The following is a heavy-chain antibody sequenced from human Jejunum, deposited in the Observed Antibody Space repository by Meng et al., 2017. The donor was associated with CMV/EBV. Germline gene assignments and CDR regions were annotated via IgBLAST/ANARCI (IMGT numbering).Heavy chain of an antibody. Sequence: GGSITTSAYYWAWVRQAPGKGPEWIAGVFYSGTTYYNPSLKSRVTMSVDTSTNQFFLNLYSMTAADTAVYYCARDYSVHGWHKWFDPWGQGILVTVSS. V-gene: IGHV4-39*07. CDR1: GGSITTSAYY. D-gene: IGHD5/OR15-5a*01. J-gene: IGHJ5*02. CDR2: VFYSGTT. CDR3: ARDYSVHGWHKWFDP.